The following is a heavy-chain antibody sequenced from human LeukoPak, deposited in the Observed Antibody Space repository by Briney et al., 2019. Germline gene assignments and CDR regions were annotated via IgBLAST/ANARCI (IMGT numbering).Heavy chain of an antibody. CDR1: GGSMSPYH. J-gene: IGHJ3*02. Sequence: SETLSLTCTVSGGSMSPYHWGWIRQPPGKGLEWIGYIYYSGSTYYNPSLKSRVTISVDTSKNQFSLKLSSVTAADTAVYYCARVCLAAQGAFDIWGQGTMVTVSS. D-gene: IGHD6-6*01. V-gene: IGHV4-59*08. CDR3: ARVCLAAQGAFDI. CDR2: IYYSGST.